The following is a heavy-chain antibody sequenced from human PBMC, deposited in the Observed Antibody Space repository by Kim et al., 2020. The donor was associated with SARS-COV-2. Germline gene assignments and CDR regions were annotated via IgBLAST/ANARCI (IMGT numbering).Heavy chain of an antibody. J-gene: IGHJ6*02. CDR3: AKGLVPALSYYYYGMDV. V-gene: IGHV3-33*06. Sequence: VKGRVTISRDNAKTTLYLQMNSLRAEDTDVYYGAKGLVPALSYYYYGMDVWGQGTMVTVSS. D-gene: IGHD1-26*01.